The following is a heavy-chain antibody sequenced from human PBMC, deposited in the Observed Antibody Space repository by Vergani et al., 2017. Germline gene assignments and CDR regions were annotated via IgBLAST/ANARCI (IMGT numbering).Heavy chain of an antibody. CDR3: ARGITIFGVVTQNYYGMDV. V-gene: IGHV3-48*01. J-gene: IGHJ6*02. CDR1: GFTFSSYS. CDR2: ISSSSSTI. D-gene: IGHD3-3*01. Sequence: EVQLVESGGGLVQPGGSLRLSCAASGFTFSSYSMNWVRQAPGKGLEWVSYISSSSSTIYYADSVKGRFTISRDNAKNSLYLQMNSLRAEDTAVYYCARGITIFGVVTQNYYGMDVWGQGTTVTVSS.